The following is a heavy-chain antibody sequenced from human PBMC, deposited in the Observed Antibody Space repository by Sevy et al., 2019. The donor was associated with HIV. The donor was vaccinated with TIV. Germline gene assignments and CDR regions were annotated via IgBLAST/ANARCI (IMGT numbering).Heavy chain of an antibody. D-gene: IGHD3-3*01. CDR2: ISGSGYAT. Sequence: GGSLRLSCAASGFTFDSYAMHWVRQVAGKGLEWVSTISGSGYATYYADSVKGRFIISRDTSRNTLYLQMNSLRVEDLAVYVCAKDRVTVFGVVVTFDSWGQGTLVTVSS. J-gene: IGHJ4*02. CDR3: AKDRVTVFGVVVTFDS. V-gene: IGHV3-23*01. CDR1: GFTFDSYA.